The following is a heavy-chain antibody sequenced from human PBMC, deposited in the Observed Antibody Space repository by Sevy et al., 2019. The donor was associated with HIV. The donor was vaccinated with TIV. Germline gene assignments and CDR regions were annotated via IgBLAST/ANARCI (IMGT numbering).Heavy chain of an antibody. V-gene: IGHV3-15*01. D-gene: IGHD3-22*01. CDR2: IKTKAEGGTT. CDR1: GFTFSSAW. Sequence: GGSLRLSCAASGFTFSSAWMSWVRQAPGKGLEWVGRIKTKAEGGTTDYAAPVKDRFTISRDDSKNTLYLQMNSLKTEDTAVYYCSYYYDSSGYPYFDYWGQGTLVTVSS. CDR3: SYYYDSSGYPYFDY. J-gene: IGHJ4*02.